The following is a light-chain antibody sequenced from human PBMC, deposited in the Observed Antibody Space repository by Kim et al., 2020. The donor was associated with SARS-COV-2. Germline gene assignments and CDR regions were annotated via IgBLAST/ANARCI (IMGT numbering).Light chain of an antibody. Sequence: SVTIPCTGTSSDIGGYNYVSWYQQHPGEGPKLIIYEVNKRPSGVPDRFSGSKSGNTASLTVSGLQAEDEADYYCSSSYTGSNYFYVFGTGTKVTVL. CDR3: SSYTGSNYFYV. CDR2: EVN. CDR1: SSDIGGYNY. J-gene: IGLJ1*01. V-gene: IGLV2-8*01.